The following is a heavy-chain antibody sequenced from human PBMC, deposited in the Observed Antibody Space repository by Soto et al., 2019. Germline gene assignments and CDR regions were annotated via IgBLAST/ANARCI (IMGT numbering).Heavy chain of an antibody. CDR1: GGSISSYY. CDR3: ARDMDYGDYNWFDP. Sequence: PSETLSLTCTVSGGSISSYYWSWIRQPPGKGLEWIGYIYYSGSTNYNPSLKSRVTISVDTSKNQFSLELSSVTAADTAVYYCARDMDYGDYNWFDPWGQGTLVTVSS. CDR2: IYYSGST. D-gene: IGHD4-17*01. J-gene: IGHJ5*02. V-gene: IGHV4-59*12.